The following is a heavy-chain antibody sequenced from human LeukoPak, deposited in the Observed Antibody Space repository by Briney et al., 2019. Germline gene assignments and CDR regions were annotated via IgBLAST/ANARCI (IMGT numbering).Heavy chain of an antibody. V-gene: IGHV3-21*06. J-gene: IGHJ4*02. D-gene: IGHD3-22*01. CDR2: LSCGGSDM. CDR1: VVPLRISS. CDR3: GRHSRDYPIDH. Sequence: GGALRLSGPAPVVPLRISSMIGVRQAPGKGLEWVSSLSCGGSDMYYADSVKGRFTISRDNAKNSLYLQMNGLRAEDTAIYYCGRHSRDYPIDHWGQGTLVTVSS.